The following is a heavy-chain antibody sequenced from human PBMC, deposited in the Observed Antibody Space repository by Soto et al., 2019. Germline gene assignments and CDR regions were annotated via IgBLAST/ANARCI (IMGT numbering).Heavy chain of an antibody. Sequence: SETLSLTCAVYGGSFSGYYWSWIRQPPGKGLEWIGGINHSGSTHYNPSFKSRVSISVDTSKKQSSLNLSSVPAADTAVYYCAREPTDYDFWAGPYYYYGLDAWGNGPTVTVS. V-gene: IGHV4-34*01. CDR1: GGSFSGYY. CDR2: INHSGST. CDR3: AREPTDYDFWAGPYYYYGLDA. D-gene: IGHD3-3*01. J-gene: IGHJ6*04.